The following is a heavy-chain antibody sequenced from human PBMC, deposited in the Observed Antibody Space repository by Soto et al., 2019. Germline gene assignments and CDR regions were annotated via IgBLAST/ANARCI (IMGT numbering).Heavy chain of an antibody. D-gene: IGHD2-2*01. CDR3: ARQADIVEVPAARNFDY. Sequence: ASVKVSCKASGYTFTSYGISWVRQAPGQGFEWMGWISAYNGNTNYAQKLQGRVTMTTDTSTSTAYMELRSLRSDDTAVYYCARQADIVEVPAARNFDYWGQGTLVTVSS. J-gene: IGHJ4*02. CDR1: GYTFTSYG. CDR2: ISAYNGNT. V-gene: IGHV1-18*01.